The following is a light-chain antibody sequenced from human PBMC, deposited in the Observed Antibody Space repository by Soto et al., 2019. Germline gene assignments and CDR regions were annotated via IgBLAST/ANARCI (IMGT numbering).Light chain of an antibody. CDR3: QQYYSAWT. Sequence: DIQMTQSPSSLSASVGDRVTITCRASQSISASLAWYQQKPGKPPKLLIYLASSLQTGVPSRFSGSGSGTDFTLTISCLQSEDFATYYCQQYYSAWTFGQGTKVDIK. V-gene: IGKV1-5*03. CDR1: QSISAS. CDR2: LAS. J-gene: IGKJ1*01.